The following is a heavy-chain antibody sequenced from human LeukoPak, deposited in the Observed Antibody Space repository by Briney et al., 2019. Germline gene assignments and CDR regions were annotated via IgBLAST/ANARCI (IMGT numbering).Heavy chain of an antibody. D-gene: IGHD2-15*01. CDR1: GFTFSSYW. V-gene: IGHV3-7*01. J-gene: IGHJ6*03. Sequence: GGSLRLSCAASGFTFSSYWMSWVRQAPGKGLEWVANIKQDGSEKYYADSVKGRFTISRDNAKNSLYLQVNSLRAEDTAVYYCARYGTSWTYYYYYMDVWGKGTTVTVSS. CDR3: ARYGTSWTYYYYYMDV. CDR2: IKQDGSEK.